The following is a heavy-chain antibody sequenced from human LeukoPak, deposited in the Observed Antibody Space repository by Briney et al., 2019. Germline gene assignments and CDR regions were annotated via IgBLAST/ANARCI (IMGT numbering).Heavy chain of an antibody. D-gene: IGHD3-16*01. CDR3: ARDHHGWGSTYFDC. CDR2: IIPIFGTA. Sequence: SVKVSCKASGGTFSSYAISWVRQAPGLGLEWMGGIIPIFGTANYAQKFQGRVTITTDESTSTAYMELSSLRSEDTAVYYCARDHHGWGSTYFDCWGQGMLVTVSS. CDR1: GGTFSSYA. J-gene: IGHJ4*02. V-gene: IGHV1-69*05.